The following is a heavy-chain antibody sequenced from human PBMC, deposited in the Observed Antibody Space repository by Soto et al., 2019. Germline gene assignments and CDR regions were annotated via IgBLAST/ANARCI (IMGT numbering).Heavy chain of an antibody. J-gene: IGHJ4*02. V-gene: IGHV3-9*01. CDR3: AKDRGLVLSFYFDY. Sequence: DVQLVESGGGLVQPGRSLRLSCAASGFTFDDYAMHWVRQAPGKGLEWVSGISWNSGSIGYADSVKGRCTISRDNVKNALSMQMNILKAEDTALYYCAKDRGLVLSFYFDYWGQGTLVTVSS. CDR2: ISWNSGSI. D-gene: IGHD6-13*01. CDR1: GFTFDDYA.